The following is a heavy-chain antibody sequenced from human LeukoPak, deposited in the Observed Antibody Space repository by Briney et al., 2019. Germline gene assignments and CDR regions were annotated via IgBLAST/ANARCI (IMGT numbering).Heavy chain of an antibody. V-gene: IGHV4-61*02. CDR2: MYIDGST. CDR1: GGSISSNSYY. J-gene: IGHJ4*02. D-gene: IGHD2-8*01. CDR3: ARGSMVYYFDY. Sequence: SQTLYLTCTVSGGSISSNSYYWSWVRQPAGKGLEWIGRMYIDGSTNYNPSLRSRVTVSVDTSKNQFSLKLSSVTAADTAVYYCARGSMVYYFDYWGQGTLVTVSS.